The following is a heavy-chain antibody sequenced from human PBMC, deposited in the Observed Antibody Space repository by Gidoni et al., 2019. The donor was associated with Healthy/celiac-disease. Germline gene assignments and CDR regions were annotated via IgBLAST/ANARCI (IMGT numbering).Heavy chain of an antibody. CDR1: GFTFGDYA. CDR3: GFITMVRGDAFDI. J-gene: IGHJ3*02. D-gene: IGHD3-10*01. V-gene: IGHV3-49*03. CDR2: IRSKAYGGTT. Sequence: EVQLVESGGGLVQPGRSLRLSCTASGFTFGDYAMSWFRQAPGKGLEWVGFIRSKAYGGTTEYAASVKGRFTISRDDSKSIAYLQMNSLKTEDTAVYYCGFITMVRGDAFDIWGQGTMVTVSS.